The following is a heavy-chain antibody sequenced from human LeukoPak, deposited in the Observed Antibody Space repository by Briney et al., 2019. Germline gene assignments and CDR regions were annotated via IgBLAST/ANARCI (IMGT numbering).Heavy chain of an antibody. CDR1: GFTFSTYE. D-gene: IGHD6-13*01. CDR3: ARDGIGIAARHYYYGMDV. V-gene: IGHV3-48*03. Sequence: AGSLRLSCAASGFTFSTYEMNWVRQAPGKGLEWVSYISSSGGTKYYADSVKGRFTISRDNAKNSLYLQMNSLRAEDTGVYYCARDGIGIAARHYYYGMDVWGQGTTVTVSS. CDR2: ISSSGGTK. J-gene: IGHJ6*02.